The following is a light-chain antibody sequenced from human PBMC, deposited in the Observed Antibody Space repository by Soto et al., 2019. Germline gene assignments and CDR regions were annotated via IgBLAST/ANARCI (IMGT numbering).Light chain of an antibody. V-gene: IGLV1-47*01. CDR1: SSNIGSNY. Sequence: QSVLTQPPSASGTPGQRVTISCSGSSSNIGSNYVYWYQQLPGTAPKLLIYRNSQRPSGVPDRFSGSKSGTSASLAISGLRSVDEADYYCAAWDDSLSGLVFGGGTKLTVL. J-gene: IGLJ2*01. CDR2: RNS. CDR3: AAWDDSLSGLV.